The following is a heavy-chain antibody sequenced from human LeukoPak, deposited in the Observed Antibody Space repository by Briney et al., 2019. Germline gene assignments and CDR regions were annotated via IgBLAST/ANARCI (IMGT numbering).Heavy chain of an antibody. CDR3: ARGTYYDFWSGYWAYYFDY. J-gene: IGHJ4*02. V-gene: IGHV4-34*01. CDR2: SGST. Sequence: SGSTNYNPSLKSRVTISVDTSKNQFSLKLSSVTAADTAVYYCARGTYYDFWSGYWAYYFDYWGQGTLVTVSS. D-gene: IGHD3-3*01.